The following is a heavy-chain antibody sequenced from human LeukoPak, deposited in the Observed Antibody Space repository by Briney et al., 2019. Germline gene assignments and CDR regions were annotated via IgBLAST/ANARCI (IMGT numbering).Heavy chain of an antibody. D-gene: IGHD6-6*01. Sequence: ASVKVSCKASGYTFNSYDINWVRQAPGQGLEWMGWMNPNSGNTGYAQKFQGRVTMTRNTSISTAYMELSSLRSEDTAVYYCARDYSSSKSWDYWGQGTLVTVSS. J-gene: IGHJ4*02. CDR2: MNPNSGNT. CDR3: ARDYSSSKSWDY. CDR1: GYTFNSYD. V-gene: IGHV1-8*01.